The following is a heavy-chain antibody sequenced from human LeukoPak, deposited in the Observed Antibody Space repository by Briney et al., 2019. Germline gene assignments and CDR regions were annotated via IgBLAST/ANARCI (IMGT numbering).Heavy chain of an antibody. CDR1: GFTFSGHY. CDR3: ARDRPSRFGMDV. D-gene: IGHD3-3*01. Sequence: GGSLRLSCAASGFTFSGHYMNWIRQAPGKGLEWVSSISSGGSARYHADSVKGRFTISRDNTKNSLYLEMNSLRAEDTAVYYCARDRPSRFGMDVWGQGTTVTVSS. V-gene: IGHV3-11*01. J-gene: IGHJ6*02. CDR2: ISSGGSAR.